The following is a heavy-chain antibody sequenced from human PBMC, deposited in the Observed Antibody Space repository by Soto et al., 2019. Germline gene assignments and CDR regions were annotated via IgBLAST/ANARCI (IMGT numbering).Heavy chain of an antibody. Sequence: EAQLVESGGGLIQPGGSLRLSCAASGFSVSDHYVTWVRQAPGKGLEWVSVIYAGGDTFYADSVKGRFSISRDTSENMVYLQMRSLTVEDTAVYHCARGLGFCSGGACYEYWGQGTVVTVSS. V-gene: IGHV3-53*01. CDR1: GFSVSDHY. CDR3: ARGLGFCSGGACYEY. D-gene: IGHD2-15*01. CDR2: IYAGGDT. J-gene: IGHJ4*02.